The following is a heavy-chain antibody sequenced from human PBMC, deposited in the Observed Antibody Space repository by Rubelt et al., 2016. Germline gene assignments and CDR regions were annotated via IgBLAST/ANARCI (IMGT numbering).Heavy chain of an antibody. CDR1: GFTFSSYG. CDR3: ARGGMGGSTGYFDY. Sequence: GGVVQPGRSLRLSCAAPGFTFSSYGMHWVRQAPGKGLEWVAVIWYDGSNKYYADSVKGRFTISRDNSKNTLYLQMNSLRAEDTAVYYCARGGMGGSTGYFDYWGQGTLVTVSS. D-gene: IGHD1-26*01. CDR2: IWYDGSNK. V-gene: IGHV3-33*01. J-gene: IGHJ4*02.